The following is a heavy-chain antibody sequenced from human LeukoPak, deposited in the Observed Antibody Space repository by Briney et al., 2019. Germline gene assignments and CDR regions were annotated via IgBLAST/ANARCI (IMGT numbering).Heavy chain of an antibody. D-gene: IGHD6-19*01. V-gene: IGHV3-21*01. CDR3: ARDLGYSSGPNY. CDR2: ISGGSSFT. CDR1: GFSFSSFS. Sequence: NTGGSLRLSCAASGFSFSSFSMNWVLQAPGKGLEWVSYISGGSSFTYYVDSVKGRFTISRDNAKNSLYLQMNSLRAEDTAVYYCARDLGYSSGPNYWGQGTRVTVSS. J-gene: IGHJ4*02.